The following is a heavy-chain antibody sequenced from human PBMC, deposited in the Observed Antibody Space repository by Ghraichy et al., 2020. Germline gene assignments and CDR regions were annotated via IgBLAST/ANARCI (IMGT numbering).Heavy chain of an antibody. V-gene: IGHV3-21*01. Sequence: GGSLRLSCAASGFTFSSYSMNWVRQAPGKGLEWVSSISSSSSYIYYADSVKGRFTISRDNAKNSLYLQMNSLRAEDTAVYYCARDPRYCSSTSCYWVGMDVWGQGTTVTVSS. J-gene: IGHJ6*02. D-gene: IGHD2-2*01. CDR2: ISSSSSYI. CDR1: GFTFSSYS. CDR3: ARDPRYCSSTSCYWVGMDV.